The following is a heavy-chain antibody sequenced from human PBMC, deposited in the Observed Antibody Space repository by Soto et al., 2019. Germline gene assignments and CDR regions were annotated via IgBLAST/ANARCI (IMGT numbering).Heavy chain of an antibody. J-gene: IGHJ4*02. CDR3: ARPRQGGLIPSFFEY. D-gene: IGHD2-2*01. CDR1: GVPLSSSRHY. CDR2: IYSSGSR. Sequence: QLQLQEWGPGLVKSSETLSLTCNVSGVPLSSSRHYWGWIRQSPGKGLEWIGSIYSSGSRYYNPSLKSRVTISVDTSENQISLKINSVTAADTATYYCARPRQGGLIPSFFEYWGQGSLVTVSS. V-gene: IGHV4-39*01.